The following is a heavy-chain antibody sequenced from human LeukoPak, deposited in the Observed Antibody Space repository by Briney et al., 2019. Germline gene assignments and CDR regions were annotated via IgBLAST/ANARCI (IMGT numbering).Heavy chain of an antibody. D-gene: IGHD1-26*01. CDR2: ISSSSSNI. CDR1: GFTFSSYS. Sequence: GGSLRLSCAASGFTFSSYSMSWVRQAPGKGLEWVSYISSSSSNIYYADSVEGRFTISRDNAKNSLYLQMNSLRAEDTAVYYCAREVGDIVGAKHYFDYWGQGTLVTVSS. V-gene: IGHV3-48*01. J-gene: IGHJ4*02. CDR3: AREVGDIVGAKHYFDY.